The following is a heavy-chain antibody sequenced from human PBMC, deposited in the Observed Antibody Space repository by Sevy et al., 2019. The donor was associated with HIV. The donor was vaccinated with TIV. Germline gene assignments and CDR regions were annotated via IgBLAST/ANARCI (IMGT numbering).Heavy chain of an antibody. J-gene: IGHJ6*02. Sequence: GGSLRLSCAASGFTFSSYSMNWVRQAPGKGLEWVSSISSSSSYIYYADSVKGRFTISRDNAKNSLYLQMNSLRAEDTAVYYCARGYSSGYYHYYYGIDVRGQGTTVTVSS. V-gene: IGHV3-21*01. D-gene: IGHD3-22*01. CDR3: ARGYSSGYYHYYYGIDV. CDR2: ISSSSSYI. CDR1: GFTFSSYS.